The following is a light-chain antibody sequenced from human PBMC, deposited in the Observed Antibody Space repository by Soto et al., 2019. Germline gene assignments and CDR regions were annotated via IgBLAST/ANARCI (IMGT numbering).Light chain of an antibody. CDR1: SSNIGAGYG. V-gene: IGLV1-40*01. Sequence: QSVLTQPPSVSGAPGQRVTISCAGSSSNIGAGYGVHWYQQLPGTAPKLLIYADTYRPSGVPDRFSGSKSGTSASLAISGLQSEDEADYYCAAWDDSLNGWVFGGGTKLTVL. J-gene: IGLJ3*02. CDR3: AAWDDSLNGWV. CDR2: ADT.